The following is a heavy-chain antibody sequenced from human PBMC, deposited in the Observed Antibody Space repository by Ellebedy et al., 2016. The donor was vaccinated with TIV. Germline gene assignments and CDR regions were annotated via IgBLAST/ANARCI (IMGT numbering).Heavy chain of an antibody. V-gene: IGHV3-21*01. D-gene: IGHD5-18*01. CDR1: GFRFSNYG. CDR2: ISTSSGYI. Sequence: PGGSLRLSCAASGFRFSNYGMNWVRQAPGKGLEWVSYISTSSGYISYADFVRGRFTISRDNAQDSLYLQMKSLRVEATAVYYCVRGPIVETGMNESDYWGQGTLVTVSA. J-gene: IGHJ4*02. CDR3: VRGPIVETGMNESDY.